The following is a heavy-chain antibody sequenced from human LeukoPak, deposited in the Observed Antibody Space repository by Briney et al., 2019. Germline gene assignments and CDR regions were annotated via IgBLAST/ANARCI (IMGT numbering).Heavy chain of an antibody. CDR1: GFTFSNAW. V-gene: IGHV3-15*01. D-gene: IGHD4-23*01. CDR2: IKSKTDGGTT. Sequence: PGGSLRLSCAASGFTFSNAWMSWVRQAPGKGLEWVGRIKSKTDGGTTDYAAPVKGRFTISRDDSKNTLYLQMNSLKTEDTAVYYCTTPASGNLYYYYYCMDVWGKGTTVTVSS. CDR3: TTPASGNLYYYYYCMDV. J-gene: IGHJ6*03.